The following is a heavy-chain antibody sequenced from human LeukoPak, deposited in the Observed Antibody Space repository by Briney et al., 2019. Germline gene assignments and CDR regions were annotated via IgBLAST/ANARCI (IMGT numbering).Heavy chain of an antibody. D-gene: IGHD6-6*01. Sequence: PSETLSLTCAVYGGSFSGYYWSWIRQPPGKGLEWIGEINHSGSTKYNPSLKSRVTISVDTSKNQFSLKLSSVTAADTGVYCCARLYTSDIKYDHWNQGTLVTVSS. V-gene: IGHV4-34*01. J-gene: IGHJ4*02. CDR2: INHSGST. CDR3: ARLYTSDIKYDH. CDR1: GGSFSGYY.